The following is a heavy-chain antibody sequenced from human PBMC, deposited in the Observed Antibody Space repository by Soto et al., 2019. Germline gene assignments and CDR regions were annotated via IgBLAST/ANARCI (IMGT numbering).Heavy chain of an antibody. CDR3: ARSIGVASRVRDYFDF. CDR2: INPSGAST. Sequence: ASVKVSCKASGYTFTSYYIQWVRQAPGQELEWMGIINPSGASTSYAQKFQGRFTMTRDTSTSTVYMQLSSLRSEDTAVYYCARSIGVASRVRDYFDFWGQGTKVTVSS. D-gene: IGHD6-13*01. J-gene: IGHJ3*01. CDR1: GYTFTSYY. V-gene: IGHV1-46*01.